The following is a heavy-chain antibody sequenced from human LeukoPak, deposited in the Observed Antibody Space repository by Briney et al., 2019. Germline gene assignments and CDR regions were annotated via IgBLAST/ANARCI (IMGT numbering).Heavy chain of an antibody. Sequence: ETGGSLRLSCAASGFTFSSYWMSWVRQAPGKGLEWVANIKQDGSEKYYVDSVKGRFTISRDNDKNSLYLQMNSLRAEDTAVYYCARVPTNYDFWSGYYYYGMDVWGQGTTVTVSS. V-gene: IGHV3-7*01. CDR3: ARVPTNYDFWSGYYYYGMDV. CDR2: IKQDGSEK. J-gene: IGHJ6*02. CDR1: GFTFSSYW. D-gene: IGHD3-3*01.